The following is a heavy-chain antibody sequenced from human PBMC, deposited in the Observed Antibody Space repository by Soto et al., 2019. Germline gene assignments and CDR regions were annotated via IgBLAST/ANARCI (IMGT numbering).Heavy chain of an antibody. D-gene: IGHD6-6*01. J-gene: IGHJ4*02. Sequence: EVQLVESGGGLVQPGGSLRLSCAASGFTFSSYWMHWVRQAPGKGLVWVSRVNGDGSSTSDADSVKGRFTISRDNARNTLYLQMNSLRVEDTAVYYCARGGPYSSSEVDYWGQGTLVTVSS. V-gene: IGHV3-74*01. CDR3: ARGGPYSSSEVDY. CDR2: VNGDGSST. CDR1: GFTFSSYW.